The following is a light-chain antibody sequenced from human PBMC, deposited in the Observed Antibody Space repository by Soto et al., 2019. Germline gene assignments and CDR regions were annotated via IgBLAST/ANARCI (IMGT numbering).Light chain of an antibody. Sequence: QSVLTQPASVSGSPGQSITISCTGTANDVGGHNYVSWYQQHPGEAPKLLIYDVTERPSGVPDRFSGSKSGNTASLTISGLQTEDEADYYCYSYAGTYTFVFGTGTQLTVL. J-gene: IGLJ1*01. V-gene: IGLV2-11*01. CDR1: ANDVGGHNY. CDR2: DVT. CDR3: YSYAGTYTFV.